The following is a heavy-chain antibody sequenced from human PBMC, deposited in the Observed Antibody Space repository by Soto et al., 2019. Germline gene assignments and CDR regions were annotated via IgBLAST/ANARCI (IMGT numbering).Heavy chain of an antibody. CDR1: DFTITNAW. CDR2: IKTKSEGEAT. CDR3: TTGSVEGV. V-gene: IGHV3-15*07. D-gene: IGHD2-15*01. J-gene: IGHJ6*02. Sequence: EVQLVESGGGLVKPGGSLRLSCAASDFTITNAWMNWVRQAPGKGLEWVGRIKTKSEGEATDYAAPLIGRFTISRDDSKNKLFLQKNSLQTEDTAVYYCTTGSVEGVWGQGATVTVSS.